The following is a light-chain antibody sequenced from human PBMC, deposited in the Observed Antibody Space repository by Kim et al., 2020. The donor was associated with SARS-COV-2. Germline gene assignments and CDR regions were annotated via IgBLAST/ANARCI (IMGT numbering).Light chain of an antibody. CDR2: GAY. V-gene: IGKV3-20*01. CDR1: QSFSSSY. Sequence: EVVLTQSPGTLSLSPGERATLSCRASQSFSSSYLAWYLQKPGQAPRLLIYGAYIRATGIPDRFSGSVSGTDFTLTISSLAPEDFAVYYCQHYGDSAYTFGQGTKLEI. J-gene: IGKJ2*01. CDR3: QHYGDSAYT.